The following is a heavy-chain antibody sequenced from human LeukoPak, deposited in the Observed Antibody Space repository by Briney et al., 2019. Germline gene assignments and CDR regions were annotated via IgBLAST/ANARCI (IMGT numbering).Heavy chain of an antibody. CDR1: GFTFSSYW. CDR2: INTDGSST. D-gene: IGHD1-26*01. J-gene: IGHJ3*02. Sequence: GGSLRLSCAASGFTFSSYWMRWVRQAPGKGLVWVSRINTDGSSTSYADSVKGRFTISRDNSKNTLYLQMNSLRAEDTAVYYCAKGGSYYAFDIWGQGTMVTVSS. V-gene: IGHV3-74*01. CDR3: AKGGSYYAFDI.